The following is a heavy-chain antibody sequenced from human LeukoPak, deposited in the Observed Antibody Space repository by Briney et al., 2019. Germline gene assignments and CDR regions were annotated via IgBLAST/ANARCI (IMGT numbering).Heavy chain of an antibody. CDR2: ISKDGNSE. D-gene: IGHD3-3*01. CDR3: AKGWSGYFRSPFDP. V-gene: IGHV3-30*18. Sequence: GGSLRLSCAASGFTFSSYGMHWVRQAPGKGLEWVAVISKDGNSEQYADSAKGRFTISRDNSKNTVYLQMNSLRAEDTAIYYCAKGWSGYFRSPFDPWGRGTMVTVSS. CDR1: GFTFSSYG. J-gene: IGHJ3*01.